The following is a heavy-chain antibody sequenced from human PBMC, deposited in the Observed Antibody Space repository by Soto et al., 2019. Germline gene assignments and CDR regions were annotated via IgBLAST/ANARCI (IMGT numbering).Heavy chain of an antibody. D-gene: IGHD3-3*01. Sequence: SVKVSCKASGGTFSSYAISWVRQAPGQGLEWMGGIIPIFGTANYAQKFQGRVTITADESTSTAYMELSSLRSEDTAVYYCARMGRFLEWLSSWFDPWGQGTLVTISS. CDR3: ARMGRFLEWLSSWFDP. CDR2: IIPIFGTA. CDR1: GGTFSSYA. V-gene: IGHV1-69*13. J-gene: IGHJ5*02.